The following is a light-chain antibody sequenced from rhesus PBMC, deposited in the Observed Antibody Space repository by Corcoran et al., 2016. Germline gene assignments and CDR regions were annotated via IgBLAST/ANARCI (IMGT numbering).Light chain of an antibody. CDR3: LQDIQLPLT. CDR2: LGS. Sequence: DIVMTQTPLSLPVTPGEPASISCRSSQSLLHSNGYTYLYWYLQKPGQSPQLLIYLGSNRASGVPTRFSGSGSGTDFKLKISRVEAEDVGVYYCLQDIQLPLTFGGGTKVEIK. J-gene: IGKJ4*01. V-gene: IGKV2-78*01. CDR1: QSLLHSNGYTY.